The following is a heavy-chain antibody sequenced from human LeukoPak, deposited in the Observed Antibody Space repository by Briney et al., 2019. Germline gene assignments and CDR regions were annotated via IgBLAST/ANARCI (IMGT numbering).Heavy chain of an antibody. Sequence: SVKVSCKASGGTFSSYAISWVRQAPGQGLEWMGGIIPIFGTANYAQKFQGRVTITTDESTSTAYMELSSLRSEDTAVYYCAREGSYGDYLGANWFDPWGQGTLVTVSS. D-gene: IGHD4-17*01. CDR1: GGTFSSYA. CDR2: IIPIFGTA. J-gene: IGHJ5*02. CDR3: AREGSYGDYLGANWFDP. V-gene: IGHV1-69*05.